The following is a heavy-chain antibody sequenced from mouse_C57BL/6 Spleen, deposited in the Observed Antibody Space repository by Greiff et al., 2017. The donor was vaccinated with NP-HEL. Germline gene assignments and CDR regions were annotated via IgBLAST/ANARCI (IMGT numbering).Heavy chain of an antibody. CDR3: ARTAMIKY. J-gene: IGHJ2*01. V-gene: IGHV3-2*02. CDR2: ISYSGST. Sequence: EVQLQQSGPGLVKPSQSLSLTCTVTGYSITSGYGWNWIRQFPGNKLEWMGYISYSGSTNYNPSLKSRISITRDTSKKQFLLQLNSVTTEDKATYYCARTAMIKYWGQGTTLTVSS. D-gene: IGHD1-2*01. CDR1: GYSITSGYG.